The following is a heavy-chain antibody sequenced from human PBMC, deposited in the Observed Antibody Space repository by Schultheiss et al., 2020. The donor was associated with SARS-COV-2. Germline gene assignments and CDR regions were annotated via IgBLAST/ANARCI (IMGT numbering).Heavy chain of an antibody. Sequence: GESLKISCKGSGYSFTSYWIGWVRQMPGKGLEWMGIIYPGDSDTRYSPSFQGHVTISADKSISTAYLQWSSLKASDTAMYYCARDPNRVPAAIPWYYFDSWGQGTLVTVSS. CDR1: GYSFTSYW. V-gene: IGHV5-51*01. J-gene: IGHJ4*02. CDR3: ARDPNRVPAAIPWYYFDS. D-gene: IGHD2-2*01. CDR2: IYPGDSDT.